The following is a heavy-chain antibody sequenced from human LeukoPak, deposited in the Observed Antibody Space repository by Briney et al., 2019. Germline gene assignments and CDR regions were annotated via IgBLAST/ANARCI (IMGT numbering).Heavy chain of an antibody. CDR2: IIPIFGTA. D-gene: IGHD3-3*01. Sequence: GSSVKVSCKASGGTFSSYAISWVRQAPGQGLEWMGGIIPIFGTANSAQKFQGRVTITTDESTSTAYMELSSLRSEDTAVYYCARSEYYDFWSGYKYWGQGTLVTVSS. J-gene: IGHJ4*02. V-gene: IGHV1-69*05. CDR3: ARSEYYDFWSGYKY. CDR1: GGTFSSYA.